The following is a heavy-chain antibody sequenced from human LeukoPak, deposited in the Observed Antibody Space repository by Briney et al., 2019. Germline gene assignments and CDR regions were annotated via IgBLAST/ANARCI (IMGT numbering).Heavy chain of an antibody. D-gene: IGHD6-19*01. J-gene: IGHJ4*02. Sequence: RQAPGXXXXXXSAISGSGGSTFYADSVKGRFTISRDNSKNTLYLQMNSLRAEDTAVYYCAKGIAVAGAFFDYWGQGTLVTVSS. CDR2: ISGSGGST. CDR3: AKGIAVAGAFFDY. V-gene: IGHV3-23*01.